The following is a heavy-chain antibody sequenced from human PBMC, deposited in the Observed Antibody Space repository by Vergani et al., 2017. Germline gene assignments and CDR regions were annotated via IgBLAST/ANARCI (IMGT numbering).Heavy chain of an antibody. D-gene: IGHD2-21*02. CDR1: GGSISSSSYY. Sequence: QLQLQESGPGLVKPSETLSLTCTVSGGSISSSSYYWGWIRQPPGKGLEWIGSISYSGSTYYNPSLKSRVTISVDTSKNQFSLKLSSVTAADTAVYYCAREAGGHLMVTAIPYGDYWGQGTLVTVSS. CDR2: ISYSGST. V-gene: IGHV4-39*07. J-gene: IGHJ4*02. CDR3: AREAGGHLMVTAIPYGDY.